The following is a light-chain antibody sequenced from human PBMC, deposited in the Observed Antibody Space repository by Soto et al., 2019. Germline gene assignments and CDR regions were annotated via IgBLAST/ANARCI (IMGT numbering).Light chain of an antibody. CDR3: QQYDGSPPYT. Sequence: VLTQSPGTLSLSPGERAATSCRASQSISSSYLAWYQHKPGQAPRLLIYGASSRATGIPHRFSGSGSGTDFTLTISILEPEDCGVYYCQQYDGSPPYTFGQGTRLEIK. CDR2: GAS. J-gene: IGKJ2*01. V-gene: IGKV3-20*01. CDR1: QSISSSY.